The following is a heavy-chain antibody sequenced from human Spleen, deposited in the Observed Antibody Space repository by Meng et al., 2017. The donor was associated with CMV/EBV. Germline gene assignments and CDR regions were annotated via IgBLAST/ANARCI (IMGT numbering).Heavy chain of an antibody. CDR1: GFTFSSYS. CDR2: ISSSSSYI. V-gene: IGHV3-21*04. J-gene: IGHJ6*02. D-gene: IGHD1-26*01. Sequence: GGSLRRSCAASGFTFSSYSMNWVRQAPGKGLEWVSSISSSSSYIYYADSVKGRFTISRDNAKNSLYLQMNSLRAEDTARYYCARLGSYTYYYYGMDVWGQGTTVTVSS. CDR3: ARLGSYTYYYYGMDV.